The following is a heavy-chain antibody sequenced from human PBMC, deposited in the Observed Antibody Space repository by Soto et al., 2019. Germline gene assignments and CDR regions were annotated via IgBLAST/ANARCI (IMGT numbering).Heavy chain of an antibody. CDR2: VKSDGSDK. V-gene: IGHV3-74*01. CDR3: ATIPGLTGTTWGF. CDR1: GFTFSGYW. D-gene: IGHD1-20*01. Sequence: EVQLVESGGGFVQPGGSLRLSCAASGFTFSGYWMHWVRQPPGKGLVWVSRVKSDGSDKDYADSVKGRFTISRDNAKNTLYLQMNRLREDDTAVYYGATIPGLTGTTWGFWGQGTLVTVSS. J-gene: IGHJ4*02.